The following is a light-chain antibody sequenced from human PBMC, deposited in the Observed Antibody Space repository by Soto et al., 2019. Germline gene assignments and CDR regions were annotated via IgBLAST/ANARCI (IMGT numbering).Light chain of an antibody. CDR3: QEYNNYPWT. Sequence: AIQMTQSPSSLSASVGDRVTITCRASQGIRNDLDWFQQKPGKAPKLLIYKASILESGVPSRFSGSGSGTEFTLTIRSLQPEDFATYFCQEYNNYPWTFGQGTKVDIK. J-gene: IGKJ1*01. V-gene: IGKV1D-13*01. CDR1: QGIRND. CDR2: KAS.